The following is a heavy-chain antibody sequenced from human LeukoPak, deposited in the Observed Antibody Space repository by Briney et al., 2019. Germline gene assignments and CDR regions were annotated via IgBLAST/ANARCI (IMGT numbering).Heavy chain of an antibody. CDR1: GFTFDDYG. J-gene: IGHJ4*02. Sequence: GGSLRLSCAASGFTFDDYGMSWVRQVPGKGLEWVYGFNCDGDSTGYADSVKGRFTISRDNAKNSLYLEMNSLRVDDTALYYCAREGRIYTYGPGSFDYWGQGTGVTVSS. V-gene: IGHV3-20*04. D-gene: IGHD3-10*01. CDR2: FNCDGDST. CDR3: AREGRIYTYGPGSFDY.